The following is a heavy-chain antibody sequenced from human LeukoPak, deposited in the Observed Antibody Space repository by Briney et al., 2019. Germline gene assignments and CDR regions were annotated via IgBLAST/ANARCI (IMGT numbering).Heavy chain of an antibody. CDR1: GFTFSSYE. J-gene: IGHJ4*02. D-gene: IGHD4/OR15-4a*01. Sequence: PGGSLRLSCAASGFTFSSYEMNWVRQAPGKGREWVSYISSSGSTIYYADSAKGRFTISRDNAKNSLYLQMNSLRAEDTAVYYCARRAGAYSHPYDYWGQGTLVTVSS. CDR3: ARRAGAYSHPYDY. CDR2: ISSSGSTI. V-gene: IGHV3-48*03.